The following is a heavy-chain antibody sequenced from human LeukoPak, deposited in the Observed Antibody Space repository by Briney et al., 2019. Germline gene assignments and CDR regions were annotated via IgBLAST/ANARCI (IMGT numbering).Heavy chain of an antibody. CDR2: IYHSGST. Sequence: PSETLSLTCAVSGYSMSSGYYWGWIRQPPGKGLEWIGSIYHSGSTYYNPSLNSRVTISVDTSKNQFSLKLSSVTAADTAVYYCARLSRITMVRGVMGYFDYWGQGTLVTVSS. CDR1: GYSMSSGYY. D-gene: IGHD3-10*01. J-gene: IGHJ4*02. CDR3: ARLSRITMVRGVMGYFDY. V-gene: IGHV4-38-2*01.